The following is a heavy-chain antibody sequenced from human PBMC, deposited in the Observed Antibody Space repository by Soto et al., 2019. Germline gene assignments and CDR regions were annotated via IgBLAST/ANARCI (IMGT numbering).Heavy chain of an antibody. Sequence: VQLVESGGGVVQPGRSLRLTCAASGFTFSSNGMHWVRQAPGKGLEWVALVAYDGSQTYYGDSVRGRFTISRDNSKNTLYLQMNSLRAEDTAVYYCARWVGGSLYDTCGKYDTWGQGTLVTVSS. CDR1: GFTFSSNG. CDR3: ARWVGGSLYDTCGKYDT. J-gene: IGHJ5*02. CDR2: VAYDGSQT. V-gene: IGHV3-30*03. D-gene: IGHD3-22*01.